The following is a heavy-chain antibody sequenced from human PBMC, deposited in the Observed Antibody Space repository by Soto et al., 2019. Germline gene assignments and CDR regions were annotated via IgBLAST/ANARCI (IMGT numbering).Heavy chain of an antibody. V-gene: IGHV4-4*07. CDR1: GGSISSYY. CDR2: IYTSGST. J-gene: IGHJ6*02. D-gene: IGHD6-19*01. Sequence: PFETLSLTCTVSGGSISSYYWSWIRQPAGKGLEWIGRIYTSGSTNYNPSLKSRVTMSVDTSKNQFSLKLSSVTAADTAVYYCARDQISGWYPAPYYYYGMDVWGQGTTVTVSS. CDR3: ARDQISGWYPAPYYYYGMDV.